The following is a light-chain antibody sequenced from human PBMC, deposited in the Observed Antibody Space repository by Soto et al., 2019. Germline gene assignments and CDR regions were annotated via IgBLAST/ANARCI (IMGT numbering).Light chain of an antibody. CDR3: SSYTTSYTQV. CDR2: EVS. V-gene: IGLV2-14*01. J-gene: IGLJ2*01. CDR1: SSDVGGYNY. Sequence: QSVLTQPASVSGSPGQSITISCTGTSSDVGGYNYVSWYQHHPGKVPKLMIYEVSNRPLGISNRFSGSKSGNTASLTISGLRSEDEADDYCSSYTTSYTQVFGGGTKLTVL.